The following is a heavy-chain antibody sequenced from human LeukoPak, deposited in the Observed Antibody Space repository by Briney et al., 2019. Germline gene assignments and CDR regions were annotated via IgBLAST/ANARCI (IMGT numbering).Heavy chain of an antibody. CDR2: ISSSSSYI. J-gene: IGHJ6*02. D-gene: IGHD2-15*01. Sequence: PGGSLRLSCAASGFTFSSYSMNWLRQAPGKGLEWVSSISSSSSYIYYADSVKGRFTISRDNAKNSLYLQMNSLRAEDTAVYYCARVGGGYCSGGSCSYYYYYGMDVWGQGTTVTVSS. CDR1: GFTFSSYS. CDR3: ARVGGGYCSGGSCSYYYYYGMDV. V-gene: IGHV3-21*01.